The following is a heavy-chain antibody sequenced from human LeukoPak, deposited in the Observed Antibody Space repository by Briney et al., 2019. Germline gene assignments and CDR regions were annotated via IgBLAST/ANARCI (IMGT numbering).Heavy chain of an antibody. CDR1: GYTFTTYY. V-gene: IGHV1-46*01. Sequence: GASVKVSCKASGYTFTTYYIHWVRQAPGQGLEWMGVINPSGGRTSYAQNFQGRVTMTSDTSTSTVYMELSSLRSDDTAMYYCASKDSSGWYEEAWGQGTLVTVSS. CDR2: INPSGGRT. CDR3: ASKDSSGWYEEA. D-gene: IGHD6-19*01. J-gene: IGHJ5*02.